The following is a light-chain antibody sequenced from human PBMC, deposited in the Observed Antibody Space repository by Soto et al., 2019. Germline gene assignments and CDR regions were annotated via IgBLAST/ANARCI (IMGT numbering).Light chain of an antibody. Sequence: DIQMTQSPSTLSASVGDRVTVTCRASQSISRYLVWYRQKPGKAPNLLIYDASSLERGVPSRFSGSGSGTEFTLTISSLQPDDFATYFCQQYNSYPYTFGQGTKLEIK. CDR2: DAS. CDR3: QQYNSYPYT. CDR1: QSISRY. V-gene: IGKV1-5*01. J-gene: IGKJ2*01.